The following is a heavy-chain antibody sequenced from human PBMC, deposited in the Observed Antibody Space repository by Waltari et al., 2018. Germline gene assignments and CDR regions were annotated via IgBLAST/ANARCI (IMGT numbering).Heavy chain of an antibody. Sequence: QVHVVESGGGVVQPGGSLRLSCAAFVFPLGNYGMHWVRQAPGKGLEWVAVIQYDGSIKNYADSVKGRFTISRENSKNTLYLEMKSLRAEDTAVYYCAREYSRICFHALDGWGQGTAVTVSS. V-gene: IGHV3-33*05. CDR1: VFPLGNYG. CDR3: AREYSRICFHALDG. CDR2: IQYDGSIK. D-gene: IGHD6-13*01. J-gene: IGHJ6*02.